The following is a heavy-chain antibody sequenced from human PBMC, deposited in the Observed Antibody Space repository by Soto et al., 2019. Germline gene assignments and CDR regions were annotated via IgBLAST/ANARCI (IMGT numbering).Heavy chain of an antibody. V-gene: IGHV4-39*07. J-gene: IGHJ6*02. CDR3: ARAQGYYDSSGYYPGPYYYGMDV. CDR2: IYYSGST. Sequence: SETLSLTCTVSGGSISSSSYYWGWIRQPPGKGLEWIGSIYYSGSTYYNPSLKSRVTISVDTSKNQFSLKLSSVTAADTAVYYCARAQGYYDSSGYYPGPYYYGMDVWGQGTTVT. D-gene: IGHD3-22*01. CDR1: GGSISSSSYY.